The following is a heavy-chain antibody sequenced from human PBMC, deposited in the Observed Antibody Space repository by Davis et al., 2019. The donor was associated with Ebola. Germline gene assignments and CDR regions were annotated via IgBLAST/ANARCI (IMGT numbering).Heavy chain of an antibody. J-gene: IGHJ3*02. D-gene: IGHD5-18*01. Sequence: SETLSLTCTVSGGSISTYYWSWIRQPPGKGLEWIGSTFHSGTPNYNPSLKSRVTIPVDTAKNQLSLKLSSLTAADTAVYYCATIEDTDMVGAFDMWGQGTKVTVSS. CDR3: ATIEDTDMVGAFDM. CDR2: TFHSGTP. V-gene: IGHV4-59*08. CDR1: GGSISTYY.